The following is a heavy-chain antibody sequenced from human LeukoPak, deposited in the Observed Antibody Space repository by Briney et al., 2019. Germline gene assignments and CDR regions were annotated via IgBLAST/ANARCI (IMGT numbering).Heavy chain of an antibody. D-gene: IGHD3-10*01. J-gene: IGHJ4*02. CDR1: GFTFSSYS. V-gene: IGHV3-21*01. CDR2: IRSSSSYI. CDR3: ARKEAYGSGSYCFDY. Sequence: PGGSLRLSCAASGFTFSSYSMNWVRQAPGKGLEWVSSIRSSSSYIYYADSVKGRFTISRDNAKNSLYLQMNSLRAEDTAVYYCARKEAYGSGSYCFDYWGQGTLVTVSS.